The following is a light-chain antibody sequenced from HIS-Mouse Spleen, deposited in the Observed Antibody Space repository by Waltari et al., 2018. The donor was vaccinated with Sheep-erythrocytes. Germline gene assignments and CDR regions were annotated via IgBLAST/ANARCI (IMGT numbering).Light chain of an antibody. V-gene: IGLV1-47*01. CDR2: RNN. CDR3: AAWDDSLSGNWV. CDR1: SSNIGSNY. Sequence: ELTQPPSVSVSPGQRVTISCSGSSSNIGSNYVYWYQQLPVTAPKLLIYRNNQRPSGFPDRFSGSKSGTSASLAISGLRSEDEADYYCAAWDDSLSGNWVFGGGTKLTVL. J-gene: IGLJ3*02.